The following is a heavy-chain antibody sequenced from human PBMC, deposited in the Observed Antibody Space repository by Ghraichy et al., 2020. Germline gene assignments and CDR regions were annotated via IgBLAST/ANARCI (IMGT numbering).Heavy chain of an antibody. CDR2: TSYDGNNK. V-gene: IGHV3-30*18. J-gene: IGHJ6*02. CDR1: GFTFSRYG. D-gene: IGHD3-22*01. Sequence: GGSLRLSCAASGFTFSRYGMHWVRQAPGKGLEWVAVTSYDGNNKNYADSVKGRFSISRDNSKNTLYLQMNSLRPEDTAVYYCAKERNSSGYYSFRGDYYGMDGWGQGTTVTVSS. CDR3: AKERNSSGYYSFRGDYYGMDG.